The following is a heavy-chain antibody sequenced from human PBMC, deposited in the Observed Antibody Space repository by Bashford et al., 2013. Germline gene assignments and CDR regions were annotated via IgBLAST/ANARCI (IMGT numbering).Heavy chain of an antibody. D-gene: IGHD3-22*01. CDR2: ISYDGSNK. V-gene: IGHV3-30-3*01. CDR1: GFTFSSYA. J-gene: IGHJ4*02. Sequence: GGSLRLSCAASGFTFSSYAMHWVRQAPGKGLEWVAVISYDGSNKYYADSVKGRFTISRDNSKNTLYLQMNSLRAEDTAVYYCARDRDYYDSSGYYFHYWGQGTLVTVSS. CDR3: ARDRDYYDSSGYYFHY.